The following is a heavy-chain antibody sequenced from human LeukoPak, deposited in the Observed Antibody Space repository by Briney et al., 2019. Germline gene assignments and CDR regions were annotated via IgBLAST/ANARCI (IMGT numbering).Heavy chain of an antibody. D-gene: IGHD6-19*01. CDR2: ISAYNGKT. CDR3: ARSAVAGTLRKFDY. Sequence: ASVKVSCKGSGYTFTSFGISWVRQAPGQGLEWMGWISAYNGKTNYAQRLQGRITMTTDTSTSTAYMELRTLISDDTAVYYCARSAVAGTLRKFDYWGQGTLVTVSS. J-gene: IGHJ4*02. V-gene: IGHV1-18*01. CDR1: GYTFTSFG.